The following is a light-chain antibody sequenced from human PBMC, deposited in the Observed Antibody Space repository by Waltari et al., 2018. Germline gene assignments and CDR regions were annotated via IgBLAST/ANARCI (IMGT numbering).Light chain of an antibody. CDR3: SSYTTSSAPGV. J-gene: IGLJ1*01. CDR2: EVS. CDR1: DSDVGAYDS. V-gene: IGLV2-14*01. Sequence: QSALTQPASVSGSPGQSITISCSGTDSDVGAYDSVSWYQQHPGNAPHLIIYEVSNRPSGISNRFSASKSGNTASLTISGLQAEDEADYYCSSYTTSSAPGVFGTGTRVTVL.